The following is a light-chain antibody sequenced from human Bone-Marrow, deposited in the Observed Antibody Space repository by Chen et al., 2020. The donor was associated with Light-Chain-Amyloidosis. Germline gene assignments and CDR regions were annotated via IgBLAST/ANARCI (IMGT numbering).Light chain of an antibody. CDR3: MQALQTPLT. CDR1: QSLLHSNGHTY. V-gene: IGKV2-28*01. J-gene: IGKJ4*01. CDR2: LGS. Sequence: DIVLTQSPLALPVTPGEPASISCRSSQSLLHSNGHTYLDWYLQKPGQSPQVLIYLGSERASGVPDRFSGSGSGTDFTLKISRVGAEDVGVYYCMQALQTPLTFGGGTKVEIK.